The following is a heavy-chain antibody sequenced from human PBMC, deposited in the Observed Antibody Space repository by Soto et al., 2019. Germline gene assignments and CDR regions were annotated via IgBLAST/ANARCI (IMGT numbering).Heavy chain of an antibody. J-gene: IGHJ4*02. D-gene: IGHD1-1*01. Sequence: ASVKVSCKASGGTSSNYVISWVRQAPGQGLEWMGWISAHNGNTDYAQKLQGRVIVTRDTSTSTAYMELRSLRSDDTAVYYCARGRYGDYWGQGALVTVSS. CDR3: ARGRYGDY. V-gene: IGHV1-18*01. CDR2: ISAHNGNT. CDR1: GGTSSNYV.